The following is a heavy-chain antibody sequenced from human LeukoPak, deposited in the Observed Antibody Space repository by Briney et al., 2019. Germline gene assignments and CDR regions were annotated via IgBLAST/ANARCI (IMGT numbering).Heavy chain of an antibody. Sequence: PSETLSLTCVVSGDSINNSPYFWGWVRQPPGKGLEWVASISYNGDTYFNPSLKSRLIVSVDTSKNQFFLRLSSVTAADTAIYFCARRADYGNSYFDSWGQGALVTVSS. V-gene: IGHV4-39*01. D-gene: IGHD4-17*01. CDR2: ISYNGDT. J-gene: IGHJ4*02. CDR3: ARRADYGNSYFDS. CDR1: GDSINNSPYF.